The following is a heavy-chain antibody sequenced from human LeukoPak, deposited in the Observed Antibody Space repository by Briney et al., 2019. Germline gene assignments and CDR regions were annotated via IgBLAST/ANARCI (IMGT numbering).Heavy chain of an antibody. CDR3: AKVGGGYDYVWGSYQDY. CDR1: GFSFSSYA. CDR2: MSSSDDGR. J-gene: IGHJ4*02. Sequence: GGSLRLSCATSGFSFSSYAMSWVRQAPGKGLEWVSAMSSSDDGRYYAASVRGRFTISRDTSRSTLYLQMNSLRAEDTAVYYCAKVGGGYDYVWGSYQDYWGQGTLVTVSS. V-gene: IGHV3-23*01. D-gene: IGHD3-16*02.